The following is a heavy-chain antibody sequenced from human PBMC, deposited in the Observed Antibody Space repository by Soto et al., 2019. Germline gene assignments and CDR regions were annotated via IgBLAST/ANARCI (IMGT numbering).Heavy chain of an antibody. CDR1: GLSFRNNA. V-gene: IGHV3-30*04. Sequence: PGGSLRLSCAASGLSFRNNAMHWVRQAPGKGLEWVTMISHNVSIQFYADSVKGRFTISRDNSKDTLYLQMNNLTPEDTAVYYCVGGSLLHWGQGTPVTVSS. CDR3: VGGSLLH. CDR2: ISHNVSIQ. J-gene: IGHJ4*02.